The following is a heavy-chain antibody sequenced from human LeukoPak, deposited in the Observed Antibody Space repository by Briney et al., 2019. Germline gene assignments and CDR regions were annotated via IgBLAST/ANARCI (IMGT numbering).Heavy chain of an antibody. V-gene: IGHV3-7*04. CDR2: IKGDGSEK. Sequence: PGGSLRLSCSASGFTFSTYWMSWVRQAPGKGLEWVANIKGDGSEKNYAYSVKGRFTISRDNAKNSLYLQMNSLRAEDTAVYYCARGYTCGYWGQGTLVIVSS. CDR1: GFTFSTYW. J-gene: IGHJ4*02. CDR3: ARGYTCGY. D-gene: IGHD5-18*01.